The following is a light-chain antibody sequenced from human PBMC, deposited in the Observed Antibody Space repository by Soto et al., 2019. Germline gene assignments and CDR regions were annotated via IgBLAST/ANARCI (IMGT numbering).Light chain of an antibody. V-gene: IGLV4-69*01. Sequence: QSVLTQSPSASASLGASVKLTCTLSSGHSNYAIAWHQQQPEKDPRYLMKLNNDGSHSKGDGIPDRFSGSSSGAERYLTISSLQSEDESDYYCQTWDTGISVVFGGGTKVTVL. CDR1: SGHSNYA. J-gene: IGLJ2*01. CDR2: LNNDGSH. CDR3: QTWDTGISVV.